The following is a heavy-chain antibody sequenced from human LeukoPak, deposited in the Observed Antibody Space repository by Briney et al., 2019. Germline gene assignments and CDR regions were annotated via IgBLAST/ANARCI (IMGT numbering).Heavy chain of an antibody. J-gene: IGHJ5*02. CDR2: VSSSSSTI. D-gene: IGHD3-22*01. Sequence: GRSLRLSCAASGFTFSSYSMNWVRQAPGKGLEWVSYVSSSSSTIYYADSVKGRFTISRDNAKNSLYLQMNSLRAEDTAVYYCASTSYYYDSSGYYPAWFDPWGQGTLVTVSS. V-gene: IGHV3-48*04. CDR1: GFTFSSYS. CDR3: ASTSYYYDSSGYYPAWFDP.